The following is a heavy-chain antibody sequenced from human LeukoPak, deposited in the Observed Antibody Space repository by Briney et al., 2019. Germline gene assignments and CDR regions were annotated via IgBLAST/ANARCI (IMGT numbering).Heavy chain of an antibody. CDR1: GGSISSYY. V-gene: IGHV4-59*01. Sequence: SETLSLTCTVSGGSISSYYWSWLRQPPGKGLEGIGYIYYSGSTNYNPSLKSRVTISVDTSKNQFSLKLSSVTAADTAVYYCARDGSGSYYPPGINWFDPWGQGTLVTVSS. CDR2: IYYSGST. J-gene: IGHJ5*02. D-gene: IGHD3-10*01. CDR3: ARDGSGSYYPPGINWFDP.